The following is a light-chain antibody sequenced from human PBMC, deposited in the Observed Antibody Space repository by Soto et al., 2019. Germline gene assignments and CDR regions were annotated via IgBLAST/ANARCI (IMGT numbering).Light chain of an antibody. CDR1: SSDVGIYNY. J-gene: IGLJ2*01. Sequence: QSALTQPRSVSGSPGQSVTISCTGTSSDVGIYNYVSWYQHHPGKAPKLIIYDVIKRPSGVPDRFSGSKSGNTASLTVSGLQAEDEADYYCSSYAGSNVVFGGGTKLTVL. CDR3: SSYAGSNVV. V-gene: IGLV2-11*01. CDR2: DVI.